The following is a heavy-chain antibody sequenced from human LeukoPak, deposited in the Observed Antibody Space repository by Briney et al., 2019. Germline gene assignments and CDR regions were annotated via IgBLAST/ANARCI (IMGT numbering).Heavy chain of an antibody. CDR3: ARAISAGSPITASDC. V-gene: IGHV1-2*02. D-gene: IGHD2-15*01. CDR2: INPNSDFT. CDR1: GYTXTAYY. Sequence: ASVKVSCKASGYTXTAYYMHWVRQAPGQGLDWIGWINPNSDFTNFAQNCQGRVTMTSDTSISTAYMELSRLRADDTAVYYCARAISAGSPITASDCWGQGTLVTVSS. J-gene: IGHJ4*02.